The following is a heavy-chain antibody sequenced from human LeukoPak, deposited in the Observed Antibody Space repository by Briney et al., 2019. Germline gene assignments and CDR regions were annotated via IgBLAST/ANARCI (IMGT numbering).Heavy chain of an antibody. Sequence: SETLSLTCTVSGGSISSYYWSWIRQPPGKGLEWIGTIYYSGGTYYNPSLKSRVTISVDTSKNQFSLKLTSVTAADTAVYYCARDRIPLGYCTGGSCYYTMDVWGQGTTVTVSS. V-gene: IGHV4-59*12. CDR1: GGSISSYY. CDR2: IYYSGGT. CDR3: ARDRIPLGYCTGGSCYYTMDV. D-gene: IGHD2-15*01. J-gene: IGHJ6*02.